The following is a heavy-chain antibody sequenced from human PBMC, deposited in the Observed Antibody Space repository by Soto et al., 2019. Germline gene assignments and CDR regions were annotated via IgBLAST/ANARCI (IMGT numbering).Heavy chain of an antibody. D-gene: IGHD2-15*01. CDR2: INAGNGNT. J-gene: IGHJ4*02. CDR3: ARGAGGYCSGGSCYYY. CDR1: GYTFTSYA. Sequence: QVQLVQSGAEVKKPGASVKVSCKASGYTFTSYAMHWVRQAPGQRLEWMGWINAGNGNTKYSQKFQGRVTITRDTSASTAYMELSSLRSEDTAVYYCARGAGGYCSGGSCYYYWGQATLVTVSS. V-gene: IGHV1-3*01.